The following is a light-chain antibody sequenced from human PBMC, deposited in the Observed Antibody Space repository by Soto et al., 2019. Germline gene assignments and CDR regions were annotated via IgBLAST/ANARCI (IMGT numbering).Light chain of an antibody. CDR1: SSDVGTYNY. J-gene: IGLJ3*02. V-gene: IGLV2-14*03. Sequence: QSALTQPASVSGSPGQSITISCTGTSSDVGTYNYVSWYQHHPGKAPKLMIYDVSNRPSGVSNRFSGSKSGNTAPLTSSGLQAEDEADYYCSSYTSSSPLLFGGGTQRTLL. CDR2: DVS. CDR3: SSYTSSSPLL.